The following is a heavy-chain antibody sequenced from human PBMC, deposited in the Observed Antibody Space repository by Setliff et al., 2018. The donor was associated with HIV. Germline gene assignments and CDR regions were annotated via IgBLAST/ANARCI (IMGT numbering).Heavy chain of an antibody. Sequence: GGSLRLSCAASGFTFSGYWMHWVRQAPGKGLVWVSRINSDGSSTTYADSVKGRFTISRDNAKNSLYLQMNSLRAEDTAVYYCATDCAVVGGTGSLDSWGQGTLVTVSS. V-gene: IGHV3-74*01. J-gene: IGHJ4*02. CDR3: ATDCAVVGGTGSLDS. CDR2: INSDGSST. D-gene: IGHD1-26*01. CDR1: GFTFSGYW.